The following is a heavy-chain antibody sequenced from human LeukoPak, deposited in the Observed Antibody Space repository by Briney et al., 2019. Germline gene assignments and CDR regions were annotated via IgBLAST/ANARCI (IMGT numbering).Heavy chain of an antibody. CDR3: ARGGGSGWYSSENWFDP. CDR2: IFNSGST. J-gene: IGHJ5*02. V-gene: IGHV4-61*02. CDR1: GGSINSDSYY. Sequence: PSQTLSLTCTVSGGSINSDSYYWSWIRQPAGKGLEWIGRIFNSGSTNSIPSLKSRVTISLDTSKNQFSLKLSSVTAADTAVYYCARGGGSGWYSSENWFDPWGQGTLVTVSS. D-gene: IGHD6-19*01.